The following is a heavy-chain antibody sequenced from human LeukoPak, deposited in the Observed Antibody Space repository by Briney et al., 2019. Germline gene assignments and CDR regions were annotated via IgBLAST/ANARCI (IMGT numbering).Heavy chain of an antibody. V-gene: IGHV4-39*01. D-gene: IGHD2-2*01. J-gene: IGHJ4*02. Sequence: TPSETLSLTCTVSGGSISSSSYYWGWIRQPPGKGLEWIGSIYYSGSTYYNPSLKSRVTISVDTSKNQFSLKLSSVTAADTAVYYCARLYEGVVPAASNFDYWGQETLVTVPS. CDR1: GGSISSSSYY. CDR3: ARLYEGVVPAASNFDY. CDR2: IYYSGST.